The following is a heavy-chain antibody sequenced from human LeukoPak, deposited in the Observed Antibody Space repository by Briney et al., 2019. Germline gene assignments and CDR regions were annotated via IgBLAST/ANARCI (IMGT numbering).Heavy chain of an antibody. CDR1: GGSSSSYY. V-gene: IGHV4-59*01. J-gene: IGHJ4*02. D-gene: IGHD5-12*01. CDR3: ARQHRGYSGYDYFYY. CDR2: ISYSGST. Sequence: PSETLSLXCTVSGGSSSSYYWSWIRPPPGKGLEWIGYISYSGSTNYNPSLKSRVAISVDTSKNQFSLKLSSVTAADTAVFYCARQHRGYSGYDYFYYWGQGTLVTVSS.